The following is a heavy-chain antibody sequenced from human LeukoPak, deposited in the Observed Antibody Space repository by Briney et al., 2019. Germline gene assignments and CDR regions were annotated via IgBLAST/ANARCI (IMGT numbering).Heavy chain of an antibody. J-gene: IGHJ4*02. CDR1: GGSFSGYY. D-gene: IGHD3/OR15-3a*01. V-gene: IGHV4-34*01. CDR2: INHSGST. Sequence: SETLSLTCAVYGGSFSGYYWSWIRQPPGKGLEWIGEINHSGSTNYNPSLKSRVTISVDTSKNQFSLKLSSVAAADTAVYYCARQTGSGLFILPGGQGTLVTVSS. CDR3: ARQTGSGLFILP.